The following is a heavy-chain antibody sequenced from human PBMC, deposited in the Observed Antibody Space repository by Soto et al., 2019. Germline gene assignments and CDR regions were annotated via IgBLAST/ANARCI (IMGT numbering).Heavy chain of an antibody. V-gene: IGHV3-23*01. Sequence: EVQVLESGGGLVQPGGSLRLSCVVSGFTFSNYGMTWVRQAPGKGLEWVSGISASGTNKNYADSVKGRFTISRDNARKPLFLQIDSLRAEDTAVYFCARDEEWPPWRGYFDYWGQGTLVTVSS. CDR3: ARDEEWPPWRGYFDY. CDR1: GFTFSNYG. D-gene: IGHD3-3*01. CDR2: ISASGTNK. J-gene: IGHJ4*02.